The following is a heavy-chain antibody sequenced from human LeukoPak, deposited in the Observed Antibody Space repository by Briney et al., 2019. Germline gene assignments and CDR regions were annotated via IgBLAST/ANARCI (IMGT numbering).Heavy chain of an antibody. J-gene: IGHJ4*02. V-gene: IGHV3-23*01. CDR2: ISGGGETT. D-gene: IGHD4-17*01. CDR3: ARDYADYVGYFFFDY. CDR1: GFTFNNYA. Sequence: GGSLRLSCAASGFTFNNYAMNWVRQAPGKGLEWVSSISGGGETTYYADSAKGRFAISRDNSQNTLYLQMNSLRAEDTAVYYCARDYADYVGYFFFDYWGQGTLVTVSS.